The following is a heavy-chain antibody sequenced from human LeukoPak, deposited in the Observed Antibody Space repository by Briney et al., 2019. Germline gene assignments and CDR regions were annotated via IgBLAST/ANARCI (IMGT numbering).Heavy chain of an antibody. Sequence: NWVRQHPGKGLEWIGYSTYSGNTYYYPALNSRVTVSLDTSKTQFSLRLSSVTAADTAVYYCARIAYDALDSYYYGMDVWGQGTTVTVSS. CDR3: ARIAYDALDSYYYGMDV. V-gene: IGHV4-31*02. D-gene: IGHD3-3*01. J-gene: IGHJ6*02. CDR2: STYSGNT.